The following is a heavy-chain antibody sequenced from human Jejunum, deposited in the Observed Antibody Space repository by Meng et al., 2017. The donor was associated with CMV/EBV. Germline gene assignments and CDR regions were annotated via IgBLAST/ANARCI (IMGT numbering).Heavy chain of an antibody. J-gene: IGHJ4*02. D-gene: IGHD5-18*01. CDR3: AKDRDGGYNFGNGYFDY. V-gene: IGHV3-21*04. Sequence: FNGYSMNWVRQAPGRGLGWVSSINGGGGYIFYADSVKGRFTISRDNAKNSLYLQLSALRAEDTAVYYCAKDRDGGYNFGNGYFDYWGQGVLVTVSS. CDR2: INGGGGYI. CDR1: FNGYS.